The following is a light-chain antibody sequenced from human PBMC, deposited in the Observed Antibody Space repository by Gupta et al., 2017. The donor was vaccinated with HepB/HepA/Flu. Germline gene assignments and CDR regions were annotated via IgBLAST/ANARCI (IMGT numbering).Light chain of an antibody. CDR2: THN. CDR3: AAWDDSLNGVL. J-gene: IGLJ2*01. V-gene: IGLV1-44*01. CDR1: TSNIGGHP. Sequence: QSVLTQPPSASGNPGQRVTISCSGGTSNIGGHPVNWYQQLPGTAPKLLIYTHNQRPSGVPDRFSGSKSGTSASLAISGLQSDDEAEYYCAAWDDSLNGVLFGGGTKLTVL.